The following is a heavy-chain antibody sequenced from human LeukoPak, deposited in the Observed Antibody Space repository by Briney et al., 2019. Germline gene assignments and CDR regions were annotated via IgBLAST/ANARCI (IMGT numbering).Heavy chain of an antibody. CDR3: ARRAGAYSHPYDY. CDR2: INGSGGST. J-gene: IGHJ4*02. Sequence: GGPLRLSCAASGFTFSSHWMSWVRQAPGKGLEWVSDINGSGGSTYYTDSVKGRFTISRDNSKNTLYLQMNSLRAEDTAVYYCARRAGAYSHPYDYWGQGTLVTVSS. D-gene: IGHD4/OR15-4a*01. V-gene: IGHV3-23*01. CDR1: GFTFSSHW.